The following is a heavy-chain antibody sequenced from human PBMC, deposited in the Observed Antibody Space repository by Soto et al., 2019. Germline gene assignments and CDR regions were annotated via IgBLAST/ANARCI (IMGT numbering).Heavy chain of an antibody. CDR3: VSAHALGFSNWFDP. CDR1: GYIFSANY. Sequence: QVILVQSGAEVQKPGASLKVSCKASGYIFSANYIHWVRQAPGQGLGWLGWINPHSGATNYAQKFLGRVTMSADTSASTAYMDLARLKSDDTAVYYCVSAHALGFSNWFDPWGRRTLVTVSS. J-gene: IGHJ5*02. V-gene: IGHV1-2*02. CDR2: INPHSGAT. D-gene: IGHD3-10*01.